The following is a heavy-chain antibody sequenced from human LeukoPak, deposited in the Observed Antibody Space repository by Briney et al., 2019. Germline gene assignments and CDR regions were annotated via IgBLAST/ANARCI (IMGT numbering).Heavy chain of an antibody. Sequence: SETLSLTCAVYGGSFSGYYWSWIRQPPGKGLEWIGEINHSGSTNYNPSLKSRVTISVDTSKNQFSLKLSSVTAADTAVYYCARAEEVYDCVWGSSHWFDPWGQGTLVTVSS. D-gene: IGHD3-16*01. V-gene: IGHV4-34*01. CDR3: ARAEEVYDCVWGSSHWFDP. J-gene: IGHJ5*02. CDR1: GGSFSGYY. CDR2: INHSGST.